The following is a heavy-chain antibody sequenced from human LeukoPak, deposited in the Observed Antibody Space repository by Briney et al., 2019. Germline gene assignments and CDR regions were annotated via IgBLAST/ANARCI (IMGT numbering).Heavy chain of an antibody. CDR3: ARARQQLVQGVDY. CDR2: INPNSGGT. J-gene: IGHJ4*02. D-gene: IGHD6-13*01. Sequence: ASVKVSCKASGYTFTRYYMHWVRQAPGRGLEWMGRINPNSGGTNYAQKFQGRVTMTRDTSISTAYMELSRLRSDDTAVYYCARARQQLVQGVDYWGQGTLVTVSS. CDR1: GYTFTRYY. V-gene: IGHV1-2*06.